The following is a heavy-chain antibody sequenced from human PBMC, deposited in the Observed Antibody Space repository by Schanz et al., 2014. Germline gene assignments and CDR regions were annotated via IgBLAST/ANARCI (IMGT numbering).Heavy chain of an antibody. CDR3: AKSYDTSGYSGFDY. CDR1: GFTFSSYG. D-gene: IGHD3-22*01. Sequence: QVQLVESGGGVVQPGRSLRLSCAASGFTFSSYGMHWVRQAPGKGLEWVAVIWYDGNNKFYADSVKGRFIISRDNSKNTLDLQMNSLRTEDTAVYFCAKSYDTSGYSGFDYWGQGTLVTVSS. J-gene: IGHJ4*02. V-gene: IGHV3-33*06. CDR2: IWYDGNNK.